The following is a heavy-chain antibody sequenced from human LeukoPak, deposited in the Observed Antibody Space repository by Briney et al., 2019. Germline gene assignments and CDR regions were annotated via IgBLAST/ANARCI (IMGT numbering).Heavy chain of an antibody. Sequence: PSGTLSLTCAVSGGSISSSNWWSWVRQPPGKGLEWIGEIYHSGSTNYNPSLKCRVTISVDKSKNQFSLKLSSVTAADTAVYYCARRYSHDAFDIWGQGTMVTVFS. J-gene: IGHJ3*02. CDR3: ARRYSHDAFDI. V-gene: IGHV4-4*02. CDR1: GGSISSSNW. CDR2: IYHSGST. D-gene: IGHD3-9*01.